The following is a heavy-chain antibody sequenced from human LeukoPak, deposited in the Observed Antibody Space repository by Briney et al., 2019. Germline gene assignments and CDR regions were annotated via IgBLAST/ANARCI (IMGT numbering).Heavy chain of an antibody. CDR3: AKVPSGWYGEFDY. V-gene: IGHV3-30*18. Sequence: GGSLRLSCVASGFTFSSYGMHWVRQAPGKGLEWVAVISYDGSNKYYADSVKGRFTISRDNSKNTLYLQMNSLRAEDTAVYYCAKVPSGWYGEFDYWGQGTLVTVSS. J-gene: IGHJ4*02. CDR1: GFTFSSYG. CDR2: ISYDGSNK. D-gene: IGHD6-19*01.